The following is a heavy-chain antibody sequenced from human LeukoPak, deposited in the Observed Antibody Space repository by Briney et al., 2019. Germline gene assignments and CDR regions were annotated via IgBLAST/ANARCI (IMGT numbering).Heavy chain of an antibody. V-gene: IGHV3-53*01. CDR2: SYSGGTT. J-gene: IGHJ4*02. CDR3: AKDSGSYCFDY. CDR1: GGFSVSSNY. D-gene: IGHD1-26*01. Sequence: GGSLRLSCAASGGFSVSSNYMTWVRQAPGKGLEWVSVSYSGGTTYYADSVKGRFTVSRDNSKNTVYVQMNSLRAEDTAVYYCAKDSGSYCFDYWGQGTLVTVSS.